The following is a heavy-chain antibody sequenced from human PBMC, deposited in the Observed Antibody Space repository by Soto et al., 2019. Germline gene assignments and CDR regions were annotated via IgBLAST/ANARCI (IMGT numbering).Heavy chain of an antibody. J-gene: IGHJ4*02. V-gene: IGHV3-23*01. Sequence: EVQLLESGGGLVQPGGSLRLSCTASGFTFSDHAMTWVRQAPGKGLEWLSGISGGGSGAYYADSVKGRFTVSRANSNNTLFVQMDSLRGEGTAVLCCAIALWWYTHWGQGTLVTVSS. D-gene: IGHD2-15*01. CDR1: GFTFSDHA. CDR2: ISGGGSGA. CDR3: AIALWWYTH.